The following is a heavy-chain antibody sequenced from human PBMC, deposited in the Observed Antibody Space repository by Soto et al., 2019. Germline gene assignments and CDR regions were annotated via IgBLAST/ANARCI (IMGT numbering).Heavy chain of an antibody. J-gene: IGHJ6*02. Sequence: SETMSLTCAVYGGSFSGYYWGWIRQPPGKGLEWIGEINHSGSTNYNPSLKSRVTISVDTSKNQFSLKLSSVTAADTAVYYCARVKYYDCWSGYSPSDYGMDVWGQGTTVTVSS. CDR1: GGSFSGYY. V-gene: IGHV4-34*01. CDR3: ARVKYYDCWSGYSPSDYGMDV. CDR2: INHSGST. D-gene: IGHD3-3*01.